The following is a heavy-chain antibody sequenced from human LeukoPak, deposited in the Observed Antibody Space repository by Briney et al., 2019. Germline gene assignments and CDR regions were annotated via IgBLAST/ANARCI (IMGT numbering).Heavy chain of an antibody. J-gene: IGHJ4*02. CDR3: ARYSSGYPKHFFDY. D-gene: IGHD3-22*01. CDR1: GYSISSGYY. V-gene: IGHV4-38-2*02. CDR2: IYHSGST. Sequence: PSETLSLTCTVSGYSISSGYYWGWIRQPPGKGLEWIGSIYHSGSTYYNPSLKSRVTISVDMSKNQLSLKLSSVTAADTAVYYCARYSSGYPKHFFDYWGQGTLVTVSS.